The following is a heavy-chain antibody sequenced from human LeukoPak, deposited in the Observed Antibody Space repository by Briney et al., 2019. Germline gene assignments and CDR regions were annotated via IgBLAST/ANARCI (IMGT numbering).Heavy chain of an antibody. CDR3: ARGGSSRAGYYYGMDV. CDR1: GFTFSSYT. D-gene: IGHD6-13*01. J-gene: IGHJ6*02. V-gene: IGHV3-53*01. CDR2: IYSGGST. Sequence: GGSLRLSCAASGFTFSSYTMNWVRQAPGKGPEWVSVIYSGGSTYYADSVKGRFTISRDNSKNTLYLQMNSLRAEDTAVYYCARGGSSRAGYYYGMDVWGQGTTVTVSS.